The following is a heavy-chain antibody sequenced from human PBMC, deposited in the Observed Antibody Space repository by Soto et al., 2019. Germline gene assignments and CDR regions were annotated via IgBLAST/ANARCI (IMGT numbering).Heavy chain of an antibody. CDR2: ISYDGSNK. CDR3: AKGGPYDFWSGYYTGYYYYGMDF. J-gene: IGHJ6*02. CDR1: GFTFSSYG. Sequence: PGGSLRLSCAASGFTFSSYGMHWVRQAPGKGLEWVAVISYDGSNKYYADSVKGRFTISRDNSKNTLYLQMNSLRAEDTAVYYCAKGGPYDFWSGYYTGYYYYGMDFWGQGTTVTVSS. D-gene: IGHD3-3*01. V-gene: IGHV3-30*18.